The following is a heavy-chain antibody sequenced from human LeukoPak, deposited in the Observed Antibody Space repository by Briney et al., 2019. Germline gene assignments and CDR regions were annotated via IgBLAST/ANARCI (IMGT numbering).Heavy chain of an antibody. CDR1: GFTFSSYG. Sequence: GGSLRLSCAASGFTFSSYGMHWVRQAPGKGLEWVAFIRYDGSNKYYADSVKGRFTISRDNSKNTLYLQMNSLRAEDTAVYYCAKLSTRSLEVRDYWGQGTLVTVSS. J-gene: IGHJ4*02. D-gene: IGHD3-3*01. V-gene: IGHV3-30*02. CDR2: IRYDGSNK. CDR3: AKLSTRSLEVRDY.